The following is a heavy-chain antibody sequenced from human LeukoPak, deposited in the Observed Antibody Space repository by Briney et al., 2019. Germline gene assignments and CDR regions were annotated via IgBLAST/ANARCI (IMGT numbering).Heavy chain of an antibody. J-gene: IGHJ4*02. CDR2: ISYDGSNK. D-gene: IGHD3-16*01. Sequence: GRSLRLSCAASGFTFSNYGMHWVRQAPGKGLEWVAVISYDGSNKFYADSVKGRFTISRDNFKNTLFLQMNGLSAEDTAVFYCARGPPRGTDRAPFDYWGQGTLVTVSS. CDR1: GFTFSNYG. CDR3: ARGPPRGTDRAPFDY. V-gene: IGHV3-30*03.